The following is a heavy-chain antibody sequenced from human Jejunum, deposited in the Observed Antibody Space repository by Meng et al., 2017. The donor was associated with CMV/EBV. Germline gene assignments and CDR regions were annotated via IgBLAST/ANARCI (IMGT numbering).Heavy chain of an antibody. CDR2: IHHSGTT. V-gene: IGHV4-59*01. Sequence: SIRTYWGSWIRQSPDKGLEWIGYIHHSGTTNHNPSLRSRVIMSVDTSNNQFSLKLTSVTAADTAVYYCARDSYHYGSSTYNWFDPWGEGILVTVSS. J-gene: IGHJ5*02. D-gene: IGHD3-10*01. CDR1: SIRTYW. CDR3: ARDSYHYGSSTYNWFDP.